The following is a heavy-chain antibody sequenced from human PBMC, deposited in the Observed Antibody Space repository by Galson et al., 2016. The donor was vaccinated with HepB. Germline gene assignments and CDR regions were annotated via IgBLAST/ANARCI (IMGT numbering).Heavy chain of an antibody. CDR2: IYATSGIT. D-gene: IGHD3-3*01. V-gene: IGHV1-2*06. CDR3: ARDRVSWYYDFWSGYFFYGMDV. J-gene: IGHJ6*02. Sequence: SVKVSCTASGYTFTVYHMHWVRQAPGKGLEWLGRIYATSGITNYAQKVKGRVTMTRDTSISTAYMELSGLKPDDTAVYYWARDRVSWYYDFWSGYFFYGMDVWGQGTKVTVSS. CDR1: GYTFTVYH.